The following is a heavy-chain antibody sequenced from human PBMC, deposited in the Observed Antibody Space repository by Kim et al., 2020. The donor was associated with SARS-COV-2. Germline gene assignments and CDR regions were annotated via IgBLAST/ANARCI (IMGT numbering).Heavy chain of an antibody. Sequence: SETLSLTCAVYGGSFSGYYWSWIRQPPGKGLEWIGEINHSGSTNYNPSLKSRVTISVDTSKNQFSLKLSSVTAADTAVYYCARDPPFTMGRFDPWGQGTLVTVSS. CDR2: INHSGST. CDR1: GGSFSGYY. V-gene: IGHV4-34*01. D-gene: IGHD3-10*01. CDR3: ARDPPFTMGRFDP. J-gene: IGHJ5*02.